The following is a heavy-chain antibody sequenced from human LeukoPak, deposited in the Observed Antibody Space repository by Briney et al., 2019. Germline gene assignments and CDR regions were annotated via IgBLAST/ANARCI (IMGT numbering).Heavy chain of an antibody. CDR2: IKQDGSEK. CDR3: ALYPVPRY. J-gene: IGHJ4*02. D-gene: IGHD6-6*01. V-gene: IGHV3-7*03. Sequence: GGSLRLSCAASGFTFSSYSMNWVRRAPGKGLEWVANIKQDGSEKYYVDSVKGRFTISRDNAKNSLYLQMKSLRAEDTAVYYCALYPVPRYWGQGTLVTVSS. CDR1: GFTFSSYS.